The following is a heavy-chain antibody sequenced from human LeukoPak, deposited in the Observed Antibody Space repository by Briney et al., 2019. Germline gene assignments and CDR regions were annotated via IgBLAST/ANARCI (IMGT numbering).Heavy chain of an antibody. CDR2: ISPNSGDT. D-gene: IGHD2-2*01. CDR3: ARGSEYQLLLGYFDY. CDR1: GYTFTSYG. V-gene: IGHV1-2*02. Sequence: ASVKVSCKASGYTFTSYGISWVRQAPGQGLEWMGWISPNSGDTNYAQKFQGRVTMTRDTSISTAYMELSRLRSDDTAVYYCARGSEYQLLLGYFDYWGQGTLVTVSS. J-gene: IGHJ4*02.